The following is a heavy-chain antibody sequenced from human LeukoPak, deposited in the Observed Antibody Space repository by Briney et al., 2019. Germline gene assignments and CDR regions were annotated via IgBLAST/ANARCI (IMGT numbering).Heavy chain of an antibody. V-gene: IGHV3-33*01. Sequence: GRSLRLSCAASGFTFSSYGMHWVRQAPGKGLEWVAVIWYDGSNKYYADSVKGRFTISRDNSKNTLYLQMNSLRAEDTAVYYCARDGVYYDSSGPGYWGQGTLVTVSS. D-gene: IGHD3-22*01. J-gene: IGHJ4*02. CDR1: GFTFSSYG. CDR2: IWYDGSNK. CDR3: ARDGVYYDSSGPGY.